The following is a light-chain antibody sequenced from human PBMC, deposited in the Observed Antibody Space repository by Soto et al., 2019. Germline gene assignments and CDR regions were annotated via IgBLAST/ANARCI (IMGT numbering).Light chain of an antibody. CDR3: QSFDSSLRVYV. Sequence: QSALTQPPSVSGAPGQRVTISCTGSSSNFGAGYEVHWYKQVPGAAPTLVIFNNLNRPSGVPERFSGSKSGTSASLVISGLQAEDEADYYCQSFDSSLRVYVFGSGTEVTVL. CDR1: SSNFGAGYE. J-gene: IGLJ1*01. V-gene: IGLV1-40*01. CDR2: NNL.